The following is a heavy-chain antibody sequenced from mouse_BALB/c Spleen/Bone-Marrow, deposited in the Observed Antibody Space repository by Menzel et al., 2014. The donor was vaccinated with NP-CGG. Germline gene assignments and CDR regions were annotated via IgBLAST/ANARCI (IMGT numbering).Heavy chain of an antibody. CDR1: GYTFTEYT. Sequence: VQLQQPGPELVKPGASVKISCKTSGYTFTEYTMHWVKQSHGKSLERIGGINPNNGGTSYNQKFKGKATLTVDKSSSTAYMELHSLTSEDSAVYYCARWMGPYYAMDYWGQGTSVTVSS. CDR3: ARWMGPYYAMDY. J-gene: IGHJ4*01. V-gene: IGHV1-18*01. CDR2: INPNNGGT. D-gene: IGHD2-3*01.